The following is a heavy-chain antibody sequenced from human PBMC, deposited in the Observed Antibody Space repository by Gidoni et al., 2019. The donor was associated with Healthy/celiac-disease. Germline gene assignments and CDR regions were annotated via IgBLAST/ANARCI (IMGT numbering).Heavy chain of an antibody. CDR3: ARDGGTTGTYRGY. D-gene: IGHD1-1*01. J-gene: IGHJ4*02. Sequence: QVQLQESGPGLVKPSETLSLTCTVSGYSLSSGYYWGWIRQPPGKGLEWIGSIDHSVSNYYNPSLKSRVTRSLDTSKNQLSLKLSYMTAGDTAVDYCARDGGTTGTYRGYWGQGTLVTVSS. CDR2: IDHSVSN. V-gene: IGHV4-38-2*02. CDR1: GYSLSSGYY.